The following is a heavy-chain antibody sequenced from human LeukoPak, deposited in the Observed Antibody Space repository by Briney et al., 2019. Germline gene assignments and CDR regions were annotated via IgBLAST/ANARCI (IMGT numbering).Heavy chain of an antibody. J-gene: IGHJ1*01. V-gene: IGHV4-38-2*02. Sequence: SETLSLTCTVSGYSISSGYYWGWIRQPPGKGLEWIGSIYHSGSTYYNPSLKSRVTISVDTSKNQLSLKLSSVTAADTAVYYCARVAAGIGFFQHWGQGTLVTVSS. CDR1: GYSISSGYY. CDR2: IYHSGST. D-gene: IGHD6-13*01. CDR3: ARVAAGIGFFQH.